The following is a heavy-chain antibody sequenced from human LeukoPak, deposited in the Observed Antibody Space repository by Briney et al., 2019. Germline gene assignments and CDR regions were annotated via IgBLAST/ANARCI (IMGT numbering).Heavy chain of an antibody. V-gene: IGHV4-39*01. CDR1: GGSISSSSYY. CDR3: ARQPGYNLIVDY. Sequence: SETLSLTCSVSGGSISSSSYYWGWVRQPPGKGLEWIGSIYYSGSTYYNPSLKSRVTISVDTSKNQFPLKLSSVTAADTAVYYCARQPGYNLIVDYWGQGTLVTVSS. J-gene: IGHJ4*02. D-gene: IGHD5-24*01. CDR2: IYYSGST.